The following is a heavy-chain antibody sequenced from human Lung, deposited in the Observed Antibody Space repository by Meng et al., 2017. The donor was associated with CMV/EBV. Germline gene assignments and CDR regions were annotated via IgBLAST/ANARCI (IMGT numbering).Heavy chain of an antibody. V-gene: IGHV1-69*10. D-gene: IGHD4-23*01. CDR1: GDTFSSYA. Sequence: SXXVSXKASGDTFSSYAISWVRQAPGQGLEWMGGIIPILSIANYAQKFQGRVTITADKSTNTAYMEMSSLRSEDTAVYYCASASEEVGQGGYYGGHHLGQGXLVTVSS. CDR2: IIPILSIA. J-gene: IGHJ5*02. CDR3: ASASEEVGQGGYYGGHH.